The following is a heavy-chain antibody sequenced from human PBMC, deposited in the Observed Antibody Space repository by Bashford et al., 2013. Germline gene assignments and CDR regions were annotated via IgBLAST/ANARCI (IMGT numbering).Heavy chain of an antibody. Sequence: SSETLSLTCTVSGGSISSSSYYWGWIRQPPGKGLEWIGSIYYSGSTYYNPSLKSRVTISVDTSKNQFSLKLSSVTAADTAVYYCARIEGIAVAGPDYWGQGTLVTVSS. V-gene: IGHV4-39*01. CDR2: IYYSGST. CDR3: ARIEGIAVAGPDY. J-gene: IGHJ4*02. CDR1: GGSISSSSYY. D-gene: IGHD6-19*01.